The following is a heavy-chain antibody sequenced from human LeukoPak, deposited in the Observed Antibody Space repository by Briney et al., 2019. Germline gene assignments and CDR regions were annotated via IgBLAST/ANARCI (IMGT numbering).Heavy chain of an antibody. J-gene: IGHJ3*01. CDR3: AKVGRDGYNF. Sequence: GGSLRLSCAASGFTFSSYGMHWVRQAPGKGLEWVSAISGSGGSTYYADSVKGRFTISRDNSKNTLYLQMNSLRAEDTAVYYCAKVGRDGYNFWGQGTMVTVSS. D-gene: IGHD5-12*01. V-gene: IGHV3-23*01. CDR2: ISGSGGST. CDR1: GFTFSSYG.